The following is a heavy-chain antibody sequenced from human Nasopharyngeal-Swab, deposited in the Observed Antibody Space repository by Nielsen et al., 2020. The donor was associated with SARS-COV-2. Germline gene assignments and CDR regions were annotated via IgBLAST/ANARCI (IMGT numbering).Heavy chain of an antibody. D-gene: IGHD5-12*01. J-gene: IGHJ4*02. CDR1: GGSFSGYY. Sequence: SETLSLTCAVYGGSFSGYYWSWIRQPPGKGLEWIGEINHSGSTNYNPSLKSRVTISVDTSKNQFSLKLSSVTAADTAVYYCARQGQATITNPRRNFDYWGQGTLVTVSS. V-gene: IGHV4-34*01. CDR2: INHSGST. CDR3: ARQGQATITNPRRNFDY.